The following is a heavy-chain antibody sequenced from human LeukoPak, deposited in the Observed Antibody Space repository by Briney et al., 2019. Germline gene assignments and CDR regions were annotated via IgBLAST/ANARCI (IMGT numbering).Heavy chain of an antibody. CDR1: GFTFSNYA. J-gene: IGHJ4*02. CDR3: AKHNYYDSSGTLDY. CDR2: ISASGGTT. D-gene: IGHD3-22*01. Sequence: GGSLRLSCVASGFTFSNYARTWVRQAPGKGLEWVSSISASGGTTNYADSVKGRFTISRDNSKNTVYLQMNSLRAEDTAIYYCAKHNYYDSSGTLDYWGQGTLVTVSS. V-gene: IGHV3-23*01.